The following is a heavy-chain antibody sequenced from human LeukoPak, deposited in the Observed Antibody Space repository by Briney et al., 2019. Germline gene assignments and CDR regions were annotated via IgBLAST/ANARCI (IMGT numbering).Heavy chain of an antibody. D-gene: IGHD6-13*01. J-gene: IGHJ4*02. V-gene: IGHV3-9*01. CDR3: AREGSSWANFDY. CDR1: GFTFDDYA. Sequence: GGSLRLSCAASGFTFDDYAMHWVRQAPGKGLEWVSGISWNSGSIGYADSVKGRFTISRDNAKNSLYLQMNSLRAEDTAVYYCAREGSSWANFDYWGQGTLVTVSS. CDR2: ISWNSGSI.